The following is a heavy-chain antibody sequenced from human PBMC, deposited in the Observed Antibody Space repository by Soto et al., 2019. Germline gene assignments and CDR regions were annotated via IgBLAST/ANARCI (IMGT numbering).Heavy chain of an antibody. J-gene: IGHJ4*02. CDR2: IYYSGST. D-gene: IGHD1-7*01. CDR1: GGSISSSSYY. CDR3: ARLSNWNLNFDY. V-gene: IGHV4-39*01. Sequence: PSETLSLTCTVSGGSISSSSYYWGWIRQPPGKGLEWIGSIYYSGSTYYNPSLKSRVTISVDTSKNQFSLKLSSVTAADTAVYYCARLSNWNLNFDYWGQGTLVTVSS.